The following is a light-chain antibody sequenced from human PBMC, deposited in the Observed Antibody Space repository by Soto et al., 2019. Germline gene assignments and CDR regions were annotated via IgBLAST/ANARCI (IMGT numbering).Light chain of an antibody. V-gene: IGLV1-40*01. CDR3: QSYDSSLSGYV. CDR1: SSNIGAGYD. J-gene: IGLJ1*01. CDR2: GNS. Sequence: QSVLTQPPSVSGAPGQRVTISCTGSSSNIGAGYDVHWYQQLPGTAPKVLIYGNSNRPSGVPDRFSGSKFGTSASLAITGLQAEDEADYYCQSYDSSLSGYVFGTGTKVTVL.